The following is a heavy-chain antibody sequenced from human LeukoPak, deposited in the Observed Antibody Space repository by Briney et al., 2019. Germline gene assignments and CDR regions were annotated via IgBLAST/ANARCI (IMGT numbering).Heavy chain of an antibody. D-gene: IGHD6-19*01. CDR2: ISSSSSYI. J-gene: IGHJ4*02. CDR3: ARDPKTGYSSGWYDFQKVPPSNDY. V-gene: IGHV3-21*01. Sequence: GGSLRLSCAASGFTFSSYSMNWVRQAPGKGLEWVSSISSSSSYIYYADSVKGRFTISRDNAKNSLYLQMNSLRAEDTAVYYCARDPKTGYSSGWYDFQKVPPSNDYWGQGTLVTVSS. CDR1: GFTFSSYS.